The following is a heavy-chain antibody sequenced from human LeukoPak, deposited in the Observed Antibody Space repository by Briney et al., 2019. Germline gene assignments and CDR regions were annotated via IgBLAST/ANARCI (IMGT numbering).Heavy chain of an antibody. J-gene: IGHJ6*03. CDR3: ARAPVLLYYMDV. CDR1: GFTFSSYD. CDR2: ISGSGGST. V-gene: IGHV3-23*01. Sequence: PGGSLRLSCAASGFTFSSYDMSWVRQAPGKGLEWVSTISGSGGSTYYADSVKGRFTISRDNSKNTLYLQMNSLRAEDTAVYYCARAPVLLYYMDVWGKGTTVTVSS. D-gene: IGHD3-10*01.